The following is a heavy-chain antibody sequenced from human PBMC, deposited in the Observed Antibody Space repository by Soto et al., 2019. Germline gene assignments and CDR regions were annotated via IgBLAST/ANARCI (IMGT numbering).Heavy chain of an antibody. D-gene: IGHD6-6*01. CDR3: ARVISREQLVTYYYYYYMEV. V-gene: IGHV4-39*01. J-gene: IGHJ6*03. CDR1: GGSISSSSYY. Sequence: SETLSLTCTVSGGSISSSSYYWGWIRQPPGKGLEWIGSIYYSGSTYYNPSLKSRVTISVDTSKNQFSLKLSSVTAADTAVYYCARVISREQLVTYYYYYYMEVWGKGTTVTVSS. CDR2: IYYSGST.